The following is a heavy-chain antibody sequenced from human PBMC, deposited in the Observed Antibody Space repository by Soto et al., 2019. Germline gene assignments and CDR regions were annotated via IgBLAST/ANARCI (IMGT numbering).Heavy chain of an antibody. V-gene: IGHV3-7*01. D-gene: IGHD3-3*01. CDR2: IKQDGSEK. CDR3: SRYEVGGNDFWSGYYALYFDY. CDR1: GFTFSSYW. Sequence: GGSLRLSCAASGFTFSSYWMSWVRQAPGKGLEWVANIKQDGSEKYYVDSVKGRFTISRDNAKNSLYLQMNSLRAEDTAVYYWSRYEVGGNDFWSGYYALYFDYWGQGTLVTVSS. J-gene: IGHJ4*02.